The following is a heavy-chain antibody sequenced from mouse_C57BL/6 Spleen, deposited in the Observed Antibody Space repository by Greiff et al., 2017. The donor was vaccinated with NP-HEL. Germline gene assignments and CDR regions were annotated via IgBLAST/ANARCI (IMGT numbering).Heavy chain of an antibody. CDR1: GFSLTSYG. J-gene: IGHJ4*01. V-gene: IGHV2-5*01. D-gene: IGHD1-1*01. CDR3: AKNYYGSRGDYAMDY. Sequence: QVHVKQSGPGLVQPSQSLSITCTVSGFSLTSYGVHWVRQSPGKGLEWLGVIWSGGSTDYNAAFMSRLSITKDNSKSQVFFKMNSLQADDTAIYYCAKNYYGSRGDYAMDYWGQGTSVTVSS. CDR2: IWSGGST.